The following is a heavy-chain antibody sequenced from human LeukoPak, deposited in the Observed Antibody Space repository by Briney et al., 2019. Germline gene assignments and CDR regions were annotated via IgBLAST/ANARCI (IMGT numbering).Heavy chain of an antibody. CDR2: ISYDGRNI. Sequence: GKSLRLSCAASGFTFNNYGMHWVRQAPGKGLEWVAVISYDGRNIHYPDTVKGRFTISRDISTDTLWLQMDSLRTEDTAVYYCAKGPLRGTAAAIDYWGQGTLVTVSS. J-gene: IGHJ4*02. D-gene: IGHD2-2*01. CDR3: AKGPLRGTAAAIDY. CDR1: GFTFNNYG. V-gene: IGHV3-30*18.